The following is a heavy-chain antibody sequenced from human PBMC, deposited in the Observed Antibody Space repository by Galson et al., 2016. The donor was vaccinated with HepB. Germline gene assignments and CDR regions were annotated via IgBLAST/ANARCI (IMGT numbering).Heavy chain of an antibody. Sequence: LSLTCIVSGGSISDYYWSWIRQPPGKGLEWIGYIYYSGNSNYNPSLKGRVTMSVDTSRNEFSLKLTSVNAADTAVYYCARPRYSYSLEVWGQGTTVTVSS. CDR1: GGSISDYY. V-gene: IGHV4-59*01. J-gene: IGHJ6*02. CDR2: IYYSGNS. CDR3: ARPRYSYSLEV. D-gene: IGHD2-21*01.